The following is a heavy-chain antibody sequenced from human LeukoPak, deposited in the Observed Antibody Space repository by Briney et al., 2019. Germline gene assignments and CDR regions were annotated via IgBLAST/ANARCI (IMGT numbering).Heavy chain of an antibody. CDR2: IWYDGSKK. Sequence: GRSLRLSCAASGFTFSGYGMHWVRQAPGKGLQWVAVIWYDGSKKYYADSVKGRFTISRDNSKDTLFLQMNSLKAEDTAVYYCAKGGYDCDISDYGYWGQGTLVTVSS. CDR3: AKGGYDCDISDYGY. CDR1: GFTFSGYG. V-gene: IGHV3-33*06. D-gene: IGHD3-22*01. J-gene: IGHJ4*02.